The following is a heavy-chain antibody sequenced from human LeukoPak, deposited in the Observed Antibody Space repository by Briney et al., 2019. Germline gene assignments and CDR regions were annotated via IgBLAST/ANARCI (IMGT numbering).Heavy chain of an antibody. CDR1: GGTFSSYA. CDR3: ARDRDGGSCYDY. D-gene: IGHD2-15*01. CDR2: IIPIFGTA. V-gene: IGHV1-69*05. J-gene: IGHJ4*02. Sequence: GASVKVSCKASGGTFSSYANSWVRQAPGQGLEWMGGIIPIFGTANYAQKFQGRVTITTDESTSTAYMELSSLRSEDTAVYYCARDRDGGSCYDYWGQGTLVTVSS.